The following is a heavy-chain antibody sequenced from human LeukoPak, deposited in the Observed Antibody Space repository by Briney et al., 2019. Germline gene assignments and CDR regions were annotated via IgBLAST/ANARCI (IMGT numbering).Heavy chain of an antibody. V-gene: IGHV4-39*07. CDR2: MYYGGST. J-gene: IGHJ3*02. D-gene: IGHD6-13*01. CDR1: GGSISSSNYC. CDR3: ATLSWYIVTAAFDI. Sequence: KPAETLSLTCTVSGGSISSSNYCWGWIRQPPGKGLEWIGNMYYGGSTHYNPSLKSRVTISVDTSKNQFSLKLNSVTAADTAVYYCATLSWYIVTAAFDIWGQGTLVTVSS.